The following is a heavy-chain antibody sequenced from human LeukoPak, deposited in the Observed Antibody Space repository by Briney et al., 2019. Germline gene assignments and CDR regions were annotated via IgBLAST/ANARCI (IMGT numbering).Heavy chain of an antibody. CDR3: ASGDGSGYYSMDV. Sequence: ASVKVSCKASGYTFTSYYMHWVRQTPGQGLEWMGIINPSGGSTSYAQKFQGRVTMTRDMSTSTVYMELSSLRSEDTAVYYCASGDGSGYYSMDVWGKGTTVTVSS. D-gene: IGHD3-22*01. V-gene: IGHV1-46*01. CDR2: INPSGGST. J-gene: IGHJ6*04. CDR1: GYTFTSYY.